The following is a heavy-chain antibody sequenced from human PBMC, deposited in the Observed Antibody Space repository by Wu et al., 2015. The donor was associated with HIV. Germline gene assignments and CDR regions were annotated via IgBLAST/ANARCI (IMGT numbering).Heavy chain of an antibody. V-gene: IGHV1-2*02. J-gene: IGHJ4*02. CDR3: LTAIDGIVY. Sequence: QLMQSGAEVKKPGASVQVSCKSSGYILSDHYLHWVRQAPGQGLEWMGCINPQSDDTKYAQKFQGRVTMTRDTSTNTAYMELSGLTFDDTAMYYCLTAIDGIVYWGQGPLVTVSS. CDR1: GYILSDHY. D-gene: IGHD5-24*01. CDR2: INPQSDDT.